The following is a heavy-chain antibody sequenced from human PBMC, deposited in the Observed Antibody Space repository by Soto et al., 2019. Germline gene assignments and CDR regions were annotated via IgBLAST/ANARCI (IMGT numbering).Heavy chain of an antibody. Sequence: QVQLVQSGAEVKKPGASVKVSCKASGYTFTSYAMHWVRQAPGQRLEWMGWINAGNGNTKYSQKFQGRVTITRDTSESTAYMELSSLRSEDTAMYYCARDSAYCGGDCYLGSDYWGQGTLVTVSS. J-gene: IGHJ4*02. D-gene: IGHD2-21*02. CDR3: ARDSAYCGGDCYLGSDY. CDR2: INAGNGNT. V-gene: IGHV1-3*01. CDR1: GYTFTSYA.